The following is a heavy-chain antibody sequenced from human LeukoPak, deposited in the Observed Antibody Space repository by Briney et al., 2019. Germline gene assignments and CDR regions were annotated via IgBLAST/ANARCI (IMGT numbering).Heavy chain of an antibody. J-gene: IGHJ4*02. CDR3: ARSRGAWYMDY. CDR2: IKQDGSET. CDR1: GFTFNKYW. V-gene: IGHV3-7*05. D-gene: IGHD3-22*01. Sequence: GGSLRLSCAASGFTFNKYWMSWVRQAPGKGLEWVANIKQDGSETYYVDSVKGRFTISRDNAKNSLYLQMNSLRAEDTAVYYCARSRGAWYMDYWGQGTLVTVSS.